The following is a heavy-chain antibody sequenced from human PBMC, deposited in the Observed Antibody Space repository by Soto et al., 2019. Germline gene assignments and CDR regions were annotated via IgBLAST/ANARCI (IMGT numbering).Heavy chain of an antibody. D-gene: IGHD3-3*01. CDR1: GFTFNSYC. CDR3: ARDGLLSYDFWSGYQSDY. CDR2: ISSSSSYI. Sequence: GGSLRLSCAASGFTFNSYCMNWVRQAPGKGLEWVSSISSSSSYIYYADSVKGRFTISRDNAKNSLYLQMNSLRAEDTAVYYCARDGLLSYDFWSGYQSDYWGQGTLVTVSS. V-gene: IGHV3-21*01. J-gene: IGHJ4*02.